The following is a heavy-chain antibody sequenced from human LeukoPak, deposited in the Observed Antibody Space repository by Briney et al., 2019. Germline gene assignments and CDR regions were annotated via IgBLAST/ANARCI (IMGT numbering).Heavy chain of an antibody. J-gene: IGHJ3*02. V-gene: IGHV4-59*08. CDR2: IYNSGST. D-gene: IGHD6-25*01. Sequence: SETLSLTCNVYGXSISPYYWSWIRQPPGKGLECIGYIYNSGSTNYNPSLKSRVSISVDTSKNQFSLKLSSVTAADTAVYYCARSAIDAFDIWGQGTMVTVSS. CDR3: ARSAIDAFDI. CDR1: GXSISPYY.